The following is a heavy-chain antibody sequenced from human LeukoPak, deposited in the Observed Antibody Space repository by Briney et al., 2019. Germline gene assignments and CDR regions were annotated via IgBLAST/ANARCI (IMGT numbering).Heavy chain of an antibody. V-gene: IGHV5-51*01. J-gene: IGHJ4*02. CDR2: IYPGASDT. CDR3: ARHPIGYYDSSGYLGYFDY. CDR1: AYSFTSYW. D-gene: IGHD3-22*01. Sequence: GESLKIFCRGAAYSFTSYWIGWERQMPGQQLAWMGIIYPGASDTRYSPSFQGQVTISADKSISTAYLQWSSLKASDTAMYYCARHPIGYYDSSGYLGYFDYWGQGTLVTVSS.